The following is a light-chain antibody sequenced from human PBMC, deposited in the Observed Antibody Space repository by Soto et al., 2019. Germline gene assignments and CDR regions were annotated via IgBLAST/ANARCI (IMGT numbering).Light chain of an antibody. CDR2: DAS. V-gene: IGKV3-20*01. CDR3: QQCAHSPRT. J-gene: IGKJ2*01. Sequence: EIVLTQYPGTVYLSPGERGTLSCRASQSVTNDYLNWYQQRPGQAPRLLIYDASNRATGVPDRFSGSGSGTEFTLTISRLEPEDFAVYYCQQCAHSPRTFGQGTRLEIK. CDR1: QSVTNDY.